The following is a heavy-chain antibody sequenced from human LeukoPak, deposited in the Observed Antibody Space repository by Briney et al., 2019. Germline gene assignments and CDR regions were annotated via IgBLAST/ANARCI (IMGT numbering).Heavy chain of an antibody. CDR3: ARDFESGYDY. V-gene: IGHV3-30*04. CDR1: GFTFSSYA. CDR2: ISYDGSNK. Sequence: GGSLRLSCAASGFTFSSYAMHWVRQAPGKGLEWVAVISYDGSNKYYADSVKGRFTISRDNSKNTLYLQMNSLRAEDTAVYYCARDFESGYDYWGQGTLVTVSS. J-gene: IGHJ4*02. D-gene: IGHD3-22*01.